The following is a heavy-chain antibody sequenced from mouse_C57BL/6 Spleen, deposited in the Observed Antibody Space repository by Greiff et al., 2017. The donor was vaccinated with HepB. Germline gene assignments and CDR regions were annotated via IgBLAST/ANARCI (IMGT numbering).Heavy chain of an antibody. Sequence: QVQLQQPGAELVRPGSSVKLSCKASGYTFTSYWMHWVKQRPIQGLEWIGNIDPSDSETHYNQKFKDKATLTVDKSSSTAYMQLSSLTSEDSAVYYCARVPTGTYFDVWGTGTTVTVSS. CDR3: ARVPTGTYFDV. D-gene: IGHD4-1*02. V-gene: IGHV1-52*01. CDR2: IDPSDSET. CDR1: GYTFTSYW. J-gene: IGHJ1*03.